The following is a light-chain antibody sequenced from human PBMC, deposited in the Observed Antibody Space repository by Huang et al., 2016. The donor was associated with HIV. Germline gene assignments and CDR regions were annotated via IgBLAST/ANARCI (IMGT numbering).Light chain of an antibody. CDR1: QSIDGY. CDR3: QQSYSTLIT. Sequence: IQMTQSPSSLSASVGDRVTITCRASQSIDGYLNWYQQKPGKAPKLLISSASTLHTGVPPRFSGRGSGTDYTLIIDNLQPDDFVTYFCQQSYSTLITFGQGSRLDTK. J-gene: IGKJ5*01. V-gene: IGKV1-39*01. CDR2: SAS.